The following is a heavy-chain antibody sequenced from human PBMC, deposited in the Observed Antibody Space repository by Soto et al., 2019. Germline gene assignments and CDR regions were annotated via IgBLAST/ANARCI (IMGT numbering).Heavy chain of an antibody. CDR1: GFTFNSYW. D-gene: IGHD5-12*01. CDR3: ARDQDRGYEQQKDYFDY. Sequence: EVQLVASGGGLVQPGGSLRLSCAASGFTFNSYWMSWVRQAPGKGLEWVANIKQDGSEKYYVDSVKGRFTITRDSANNSLYLQMNSLTAEDTAVYYCARDQDRGYEQQKDYFDYWGQGTLVTVS. V-gene: IGHV3-7*01. CDR2: IKQDGSEK. J-gene: IGHJ4*02.